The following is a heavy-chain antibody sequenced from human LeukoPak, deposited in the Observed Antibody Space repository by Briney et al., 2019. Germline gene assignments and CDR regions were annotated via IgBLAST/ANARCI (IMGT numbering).Heavy chain of an antibody. CDR1: GFTFSSYA. V-gene: IGHV3-23*01. CDR2: ISGSGGST. Sequence: GGSLRLSCAASGFTFSSYAMSWVRQAPGKGLEWVSAISGSGGSTYYADSVKGRFTISRDNSKNTLYLQMNGLRAEDTAVYYCAKANTVRGVTLKFDYWGQGTLVTVSS. CDR3: AKANTVRGVTLKFDY. J-gene: IGHJ4*02. D-gene: IGHD3-10*01.